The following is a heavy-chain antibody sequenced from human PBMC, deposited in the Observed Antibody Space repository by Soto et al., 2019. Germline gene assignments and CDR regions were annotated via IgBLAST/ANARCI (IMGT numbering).Heavy chain of an antibody. CDR3: AREPRHWYFAL. J-gene: IGHJ2*01. CDR2: ISGSGGST. V-gene: IGHV3-23*01. Sequence: EVQLLESGGGLVQPGGSLRLSCAASGFTFTNYGMTWVRQAPGKGLEWVSAISGSGGSTYYADSVKGRFTISRDNSKNPLYLQMNSLRVEDTAVYSCAREPRHWYFALWGRGTLVTASS. CDR1: GFTFTNYG.